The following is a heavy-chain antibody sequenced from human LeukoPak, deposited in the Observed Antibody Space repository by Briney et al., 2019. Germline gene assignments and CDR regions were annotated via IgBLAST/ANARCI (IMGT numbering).Heavy chain of an antibody. Sequence: PGGSLRLSCAASVFTFSSYAMSAVCQAPGGGLEWVSAISGRGGSTYYADSVKGRSTISRDNSKNTLYLQMNSLRAEDTAVYYCAKDRYYGNDAFDIWGQGTMVTVSS. CDR2: ISGRGGST. CDR3: AKDRYYGNDAFDI. CDR1: VFTFSSYA. D-gene: IGHD3-10*01. J-gene: IGHJ3*02. V-gene: IGHV3-23*01.